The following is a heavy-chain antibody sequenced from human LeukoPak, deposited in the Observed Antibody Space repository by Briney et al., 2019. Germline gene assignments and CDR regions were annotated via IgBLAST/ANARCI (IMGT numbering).Heavy chain of an antibody. V-gene: IGHV3-21*01. CDR1: GFTFSSYS. CDR3: ARDGPNYYDSSGYKGFDAFDI. J-gene: IGHJ3*02. CDR2: ISSSSSYI. D-gene: IGHD3-22*01. Sequence: GGSLRLSCAASGFTFSSYSMNWVRQAPGKGLEWVSSISSSSSYIYYADSVKGRYTISRDNAKNSLYLQMNSLRAEDTAVYYCARDGPNYYDSSGYKGFDAFDIWGQGTMVTVSS.